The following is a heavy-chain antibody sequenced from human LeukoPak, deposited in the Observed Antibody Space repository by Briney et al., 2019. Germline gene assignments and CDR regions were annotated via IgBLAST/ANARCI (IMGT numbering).Heavy chain of an antibody. Sequence: GGSLRLSCAASGFTFSTYHVHWVRQAPGKGLEWVAVIWYDGTNEDYADSVKGRCTISRDNSKNTLYLEMNSLRAEDTAVYYCARENYADSGGVDSWGQGTLVTVSS. J-gene: IGHJ4*02. CDR2: IWYDGTNE. CDR3: ARENYADSGGVDS. CDR1: GFTFSTYH. D-gene: IGHD4-17*01. V-gene: IGHV3-33*01.